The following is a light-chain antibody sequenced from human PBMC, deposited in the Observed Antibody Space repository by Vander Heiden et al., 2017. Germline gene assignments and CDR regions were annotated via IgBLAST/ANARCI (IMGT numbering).Light chain of an antibody. V-gene: IGLV3-21*02. CDR2: DDS. J-gene: IGLJ2*01. Sequence: SYVLTQPPSWLVPPGPTARTTCGGNNIGSKRVHWYQQKPGQAPVLVVYDDSDRPAGSPERFSGSSSGNTATLTISRVEAGDEADYYCQVGDSSSDHVVFGGGTKLTVL. CDR3: QVGDSSSDHVV. CDR1: NIGSKR.